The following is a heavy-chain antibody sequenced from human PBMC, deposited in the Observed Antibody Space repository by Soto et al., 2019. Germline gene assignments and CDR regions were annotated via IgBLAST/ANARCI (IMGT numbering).Heavy chain of an antibody. Sequence: QVQLVESGGGVVQPGRSLRLSCAASGFTFSSYAMHWVRQAPGKGLEWVAVISYDGSNKYYADSVKGRFTISRDNSKNTLYLQMNSLRAEDTAVYYCARDTRTISGYYVAEYFQHWGQGTLVTVSS. D-gene: IGHD3-22*01. CDR2: ISYDGSNK. V-gene: IGHV3-30-3*01. CDR1: GFTFSSYA. CDR3: ARDTRTISGYYVAEYFQH. J-gene: IGHJ1*01.